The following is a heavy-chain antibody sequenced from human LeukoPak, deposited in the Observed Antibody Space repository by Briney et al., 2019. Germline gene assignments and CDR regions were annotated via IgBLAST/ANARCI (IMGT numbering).Heavy chain of an antibody. CDR2: ISWNSGSI. D-gene: IGHD6-13*01. Sequence: GGSLRLSCAASGFTFDDYAMHWVRQAPGKGLEWVSGISWNSGSIGYADSVKGRFTISRDNAKNSLYLQMNSLRAEDTALYYCAKGMDSSRDLPSDYWGQGTLVTVSS. CDR3: AKGMDSSRDLPSDY. CDR1: GFTFDDYA. V-gene: IGHV3-9*01. J-gene: IGHJ4*02.